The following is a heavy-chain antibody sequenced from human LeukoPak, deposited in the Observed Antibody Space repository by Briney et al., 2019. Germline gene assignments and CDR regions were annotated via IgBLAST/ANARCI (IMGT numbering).Heavy chain of an antibody. D-gene: IGHD5-18*01. Sequence: GESLKISCKGSGYSFTSYWIGWVRQMPGKGLGWMGIIYPGDSDTRYSPSFQGQVTVSADKSISTAYLQWSSLKAPDTAMYYCARQDTAMVLDAFDIWGQGTMVTVSS. V-gene: IGHV5-51*01. CDR3: ARQDTAMVLDAFDI. CDR2: IYPGDSDT. CDR1: GYSFTSYW. J-gene: IGHJ3*02.